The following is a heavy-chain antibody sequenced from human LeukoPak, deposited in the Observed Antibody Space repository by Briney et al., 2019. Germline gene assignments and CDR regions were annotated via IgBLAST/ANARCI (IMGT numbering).Heavy chain of an antibody. CDR3: ARGRYYDSSGSLTNDY. J-gene: IGHJ4*02. CDR2: MNPNSGNI. V-gene: IGHV1-8*01. D-gene: IGHD3-22*01. Sequence: ASVKVSCKASGYTFTSYDINWVRQATGQGLEWMGWMNPNSGNIGYAQKFQGRVTMTRNTSISTAYMELSSLRSEDTDVYYCARGRYYDSSGSLTNDYWGQGTLVTVSS. CDR1: GYTFTSYD.